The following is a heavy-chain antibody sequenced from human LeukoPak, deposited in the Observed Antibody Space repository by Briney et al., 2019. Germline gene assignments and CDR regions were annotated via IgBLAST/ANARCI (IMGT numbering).Heavy chain of an antibody. CDR2: MNPNSGNT. V-gene: IGHV1-8*01. CDR3: AKHTRPSRGCYPLIRHYYYGMDV. D-gene: IGHD6-19*01. Sequence: GASVKVSCKASGYTFTSYDINWVRQATGQGLEWMGWMNPNSGNTGYAQKFQGRVTMTRNTSISTAYMELSSLRSEDTAVYYCAKHTRPSRGCYPLIRHYYYGMDVWGQGTTVTVSS. J-gene: IGHJ6*02. CDR1: GYTFTSYD.